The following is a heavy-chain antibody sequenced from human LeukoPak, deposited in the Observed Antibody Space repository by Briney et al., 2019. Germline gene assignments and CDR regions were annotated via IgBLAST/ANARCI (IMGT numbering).Heavy chain of an antibody. V-gene: IGHV3-21*01. CDR1: GFTFSSYS. Sequence: GGSLRLSCAASGFTFSSYSMNWVRQAPGKGLEWVSSISSSSSYIYYADSVKGRFTISRDNAKNSLYLQMNSLRAEDTAVYYCARDAPRGGFDTWGQGTLVTVSS. D-gene: IGHD3-10*01. J-gene: IGHJ5*02. CDR3: ARDAPRGGFDT. CDR2: ISSSSSYI.